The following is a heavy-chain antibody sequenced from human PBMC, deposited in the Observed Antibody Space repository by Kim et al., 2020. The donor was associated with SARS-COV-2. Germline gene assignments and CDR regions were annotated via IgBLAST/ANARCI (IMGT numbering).Heavy chain of an antibody. D-gene: IGHD1-26*01. Sequence: GGSLRLSCAASGFTFSSYAMSWVRQAPGKGLEWVSVISDSGGSTYYADSVKGRFTISRDNSKNTLYLQMNSLRAEDTAVYYCAKGGRYSPYYWGQGTLVTVSS. CDR2: ISDSGGST. J-gene: IGHJ4*02. CDR3: AKGGRYSPYY. V-gene: IGHV3-23*01. CDR1: GFTFSSYA.